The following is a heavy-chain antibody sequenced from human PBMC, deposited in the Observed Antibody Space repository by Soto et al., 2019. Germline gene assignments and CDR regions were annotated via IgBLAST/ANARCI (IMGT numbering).Heavy chain of an antibody. Sequence: QVQLQQWGAGLLKPSETLSLTCAVYGGSFSGYYWSWIRQPPGQGLEWIGEINHIGSTNYNPSLKSRVTISVDTSKNQFSLKLSSVTAADTAVYYCARGRNRAGHRSSRDFDYWGQGTLGTVSS. D-gene: IGHD6-13*01. CDR1: GGSFSGYY. J-gene: IGHJ4*02. V-gene: IGHV4-34*01. CDR2: INHIGST. CDR3: ARGRNRAGHRSSRDFDY.